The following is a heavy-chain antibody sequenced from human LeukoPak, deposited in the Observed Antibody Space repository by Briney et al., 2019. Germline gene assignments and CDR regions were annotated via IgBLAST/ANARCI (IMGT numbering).Heavy chain of an antibody. CDR3: ARDLVAIVGATPGDY. J-gene: IGHJ4*02. V-gene: IGHV3-21*01. Sequence: KPGGSLRLSCAASGFTFSSYSMNWVRQAPGKGLEWVSSISSSSSYIYYADSVKGRFTISRDNAKNSLYLQMNSLRAEDTAVYYCARDLVAIVGATPGDYWGQGTLVTVSS. CDR2: ISSSSSYI. CDR1: GFTFSSYS. D-gene: IGHD1-26*01.